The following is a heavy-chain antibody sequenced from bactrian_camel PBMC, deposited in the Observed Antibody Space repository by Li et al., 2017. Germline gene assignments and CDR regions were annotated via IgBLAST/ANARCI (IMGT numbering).Heavy chain of an antibody. D-gene: IGHD1*01. CDR3: ARSFSMLDNY. J-gene: IGHJ4*01. Sequence: HVQLVESGGGLVQPGGSLRLSCAASGFTFSNYKMNWVRQAPGKGLEWVSTITSGGGNTYYVDSVKDRFTISRDNAKNTLYLQLNSLKTEDTAMYYCARSFSMLDNYWGQGTQVTVS. CDR1: GFTFSNYK. CDR2: ITSGGGNT. V-gene: IGHV3S1*01.